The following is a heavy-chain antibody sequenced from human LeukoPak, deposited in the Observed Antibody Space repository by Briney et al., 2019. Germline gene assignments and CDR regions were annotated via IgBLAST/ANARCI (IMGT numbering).Heavy chain of an antibody. D-gene: IGHD5-18*01. Sequence: ASVKVSCKASGSTFTGYYMHWVRQAPGQGLEWMGWINPNSGGTNYAQKFQGRVTMTRDTSISTAYMELSRLRSDDTAVYYCARDGYSYGNNWFDPWGQGTLVTVSS. CDR1: GSTFTGYY. CDR2: INPNSGGT. V-gene: IGHV1-2*02. CDR3: ARDGYSYGNNWFDP. J-gene: IGHJ5*02.